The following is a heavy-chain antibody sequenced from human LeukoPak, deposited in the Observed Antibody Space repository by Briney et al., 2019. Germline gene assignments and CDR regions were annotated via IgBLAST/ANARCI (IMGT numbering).Heavy chain of an antibody. CDR1: GYTFTGYY. Sequence: ASVKVSCKASGYTFTGYYMHWVRQAPGQGLEWMGWINPNSGGTNYAQKFQGRVTMTRDTSISTAYMELSRLRSDDTAVYYCARDPGMITFGGVIEAPDYWGQGTLVTVSS. J-gene: IGHJ4*02. D-gene: IGHD3-16*02. CDR3: ARDPGMITFGGVIEAPDY. CDR2: INPNSGGT. V-gene: IGHV1-2*02.